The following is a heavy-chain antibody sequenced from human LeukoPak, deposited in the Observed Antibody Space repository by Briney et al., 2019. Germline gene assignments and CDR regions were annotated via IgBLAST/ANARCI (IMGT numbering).Heavy chain of an antibody. CDR3: ATGYSPLYYFDY. CDR1: GYTFTGYY. D-gene: IGHD6-13*01. Sequence: ASVKVSFKASGYTFTGYYMHWVRQAPGQGLEWMGWINHNSGGTNYAQKFQGRVTMTRDTSISTAYMELSRLSSDDTAVYYCATGYSPLYYFDYWGQGTLVTVSS. J-gene: IGHJ4*02. CDR2: INHNSGGT. V-gene: IGHV1-2*02.